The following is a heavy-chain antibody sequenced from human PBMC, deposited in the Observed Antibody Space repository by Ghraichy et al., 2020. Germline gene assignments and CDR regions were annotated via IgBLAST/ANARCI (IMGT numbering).Heavy chain of an antibody. CDR3: ARGSKVVRFYYYDALDV. CDR2: ITSSSRTK. J-gene: IGHJ6*02. V-gene: IGHV3-48*02. D-gene: IGHD4-23*01. CDR1: GFTLSSYS. Sequence: GSLRLSCVASGFTLSSYSFNWVRQAPGKGLEWVSYITSSSRTKSYADSVKGRFTISRDNAKNSLYLQMNSLRDEDTAVYYCARGSKVVRFYYYDALDVWGHGTTVTVSS.